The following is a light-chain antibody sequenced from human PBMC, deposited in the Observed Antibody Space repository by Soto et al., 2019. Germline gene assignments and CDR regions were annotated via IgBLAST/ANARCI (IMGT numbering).Light chain of an antibody. V-gene: IGLV2-11*01. CDR2: DVT. CDR1: SSEVGGYSY. Sequence: QSVLTQPHSVSGSPEQSVTISCTGTSSEVGGYSYVSWYQQHPGKAPQLIIYDVTERPSGVPDRFSGSKSGNTASLTISGLQSEDEADYYCAAWDDSLNGYYVFGTGTKVTVL. CDR3: AAWDDSLNGYYV. J-gene: IGLJ1*01.